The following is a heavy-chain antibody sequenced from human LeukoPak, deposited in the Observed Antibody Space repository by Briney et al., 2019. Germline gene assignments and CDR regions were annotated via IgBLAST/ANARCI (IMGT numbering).Heavy chain of an antibody. CDR2: ISSTGGST. CDR3: ARRGGDSGGYYAAYFDY. J-gene: IGHJ4*02. D-gene: IGHD1-26*01. CDR1: GFTFSSHA. Sequence: GGSLRLSCAASGFTFSSHAMNWVRQAPGKGLEWVAIISSTGGSTYYTDSVKGRFTITRDNSKNTLYLQMNSLRAEDTAVYYCARRGGDSGGYYAAYFDYWGQGTLVTVSS. V-gene: IGHV3-23*01.